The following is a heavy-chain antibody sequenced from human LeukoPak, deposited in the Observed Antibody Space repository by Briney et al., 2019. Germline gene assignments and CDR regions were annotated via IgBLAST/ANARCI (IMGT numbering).Heavy chain of an antibody. CDR2: IKQDGSEK. V-gene: IGHV3-7*01. CDR1: GFSISSYW. J-gene: IGHJ4*02. Sequence: GGSLTLSCAASGFSISSYWMSWVRQPPGKGLDWVANIKQDGSEKNYVDSVKSRFTISRDNAKNSLYLQMHSLRADDEAVDYCGRAWGSSGAHFDYWGQRTLVSVSS. D-gene: IGHD3-22*01. CDR3: GRAWGSSGAHFDY.